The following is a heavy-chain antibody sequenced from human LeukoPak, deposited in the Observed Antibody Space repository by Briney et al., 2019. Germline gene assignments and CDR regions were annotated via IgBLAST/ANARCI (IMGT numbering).Heavy chain of an antibody. V-gene: IGHV3-30*18. Sequence: PGGSLRLSCAASGFTFSSYGMHWVRQAPGKGLEWVAVISYDGSNKYYADSVKGRFTISRDNSKNTLYLQMNSLRAEDTAVYYCAKDLGPYYYDISGYFDYWGQGTLVTVSS. D-gene: IGHD3-22*01. J-gene: IGHJ4*02. CDR3: AKDLGPYYYDISGYFDY. CDR2: ISYDGSNK. CDR1: GFTFSSYG.